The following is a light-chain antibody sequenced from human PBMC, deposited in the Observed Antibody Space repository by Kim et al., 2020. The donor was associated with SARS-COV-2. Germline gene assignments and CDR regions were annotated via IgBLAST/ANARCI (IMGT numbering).Light chain of an antibody. J-gene: IGLJ2*01. Sequence: SYELTQPPSVSVAPGKTARITCGGNNIGSKSVHWYQQKPGQAPVLVIYYDSDRPSGIPERFSGSNSGNTATLTISRVEAGDEADYYCQVWDSSSDHVVFGGGNQLTVL. V-gene: IGLV3-21*04. CDR2: YDS. CDR1: NIGSKS. CDR3: QVWDSSSDHVV.